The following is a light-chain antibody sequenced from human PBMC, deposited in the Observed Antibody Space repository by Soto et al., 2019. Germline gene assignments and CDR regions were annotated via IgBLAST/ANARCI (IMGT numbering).Light chain of an antibody. J-gene: IGLJ2*01. CDR3: QTWGTGIHVV. CDR2: LNSGGSH. V-gene: IGLV4-69*01. Sequence: QLVLTQSPSASASLGASVKLTCTLSSGHSSYAIAWHQQQPEKGPRYLMKLNSGGSHSKGYGIPDRFSGSSSAAERYLTISSRQSEEEAAYYCQTWGTGIHVVFGGGTKLTVL. CDR1: SGHSSYA.